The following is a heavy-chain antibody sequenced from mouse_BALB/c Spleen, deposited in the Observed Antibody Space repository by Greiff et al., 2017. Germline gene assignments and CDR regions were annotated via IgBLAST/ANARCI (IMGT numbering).Heavy chain of an antibody. CDR1: GYTFTDYE. J-gene: IGHJ3*01. V-gene: IGHV1-15*01. D-gene: IGHD2-4*01. CDR3: TRPYYDGEFAD. CDR2: IDPETGGT. Sequence: QVHVKQSGAELVRPGASVTLSCKASGYTFTDYEMHWVKQTPVHGLEWIGAIDPETGGTAYNQKFKGKATLTADKSSSTAYMELRSLTSEDSAVYYCTRPYYDGEFADWGQGTLVTVSA.